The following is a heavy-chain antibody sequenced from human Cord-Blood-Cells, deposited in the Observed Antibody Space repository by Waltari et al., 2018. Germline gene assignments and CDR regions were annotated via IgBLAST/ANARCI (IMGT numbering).Heavy chain of an antibody. CDR2: INPNSGGT. Sequence: QVQLVQSGAEVKKPGASVKVSCKASGYTFTGYYLHWVRQAPGQGLEWMGWINPNSGGTTYAQKVEGWVTMTRDTSISTAYMGLSRLRSDDTAVYYCARGDRNWGLDYWGQGTLVTVSS. J-gene: IGHJ4*02. CDR3: ARGDRNWGLDY. V-gene: IGHV1-2*04. CDR1: GYTFTGYY. D-gene: IGHD7-27*01.